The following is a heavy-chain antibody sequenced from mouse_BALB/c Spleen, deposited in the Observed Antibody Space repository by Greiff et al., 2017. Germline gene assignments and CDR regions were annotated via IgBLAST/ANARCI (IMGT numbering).Heavy chain of an antibody. CDR3: ARERDYGSSNEGFAY. CDR1: GFTFSDYY. CDR2: ISDGGSYT. V-gene: IGHV5-4*02. Sequence: EVMLVESGGGLVKPGGSLKLSCAASGFTFSDYYMYWVRQTPEKRLEWVATISDGGSYTYYPDSVKGRFTISRDNAKNNLYLQMSSLKSEDTAMYYCARERDYGSSNEGFAYWGQGTLVTVSA. D-gene: IGHD1-1*01. J-gene: IGHJ3*01.